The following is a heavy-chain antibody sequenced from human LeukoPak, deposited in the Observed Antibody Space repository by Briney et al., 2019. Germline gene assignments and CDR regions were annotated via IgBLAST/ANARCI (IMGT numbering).Heavy chain of an antibody. CDR3: ARGNGEED. CDR1: GFPFSTYW. V-gene: IGHV3-7*01. J-gene: IGHJ4*02. CDR2: INQDGSGE. Sequence: GGSLRLSCTASGFPFSTYWLSWVRQAPGKGLEWVANINQDGSGEYYAGSVKGRFTIARDNAKNSLYLQMNSLRAEDTAVYYCARGNGEEDWGQGTLVTVSS. D-gene: IGHD4-11*01.